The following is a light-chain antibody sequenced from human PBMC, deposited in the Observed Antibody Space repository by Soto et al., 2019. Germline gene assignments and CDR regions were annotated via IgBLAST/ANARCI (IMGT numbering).Light chain of an antibody. Sequence: DIVMTQSPLSLPVTPGEPASISCRSSQSLLHSNGYNYLDRYLQKTGQSPQLLIYLGSNITSGVPDRFRGRGSGTDFTMKISRVEAEDVGVYYCMQALQTPSTFGGGTKVEIK. J-gene: IGKJ4*01. V-gene: IGKV2-28*01. CDR1: QSLLHSNGYNY. CDR2: LGS. CDR3: MQALQTPST.